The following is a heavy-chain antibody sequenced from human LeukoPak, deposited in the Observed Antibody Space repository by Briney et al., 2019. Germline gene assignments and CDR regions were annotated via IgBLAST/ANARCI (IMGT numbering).Heavy chain of an antibody. D-gene: IGHD3-3*01. CDR1: GYTLTELS. J-gene: IGHJ4*02. Sequence: ASVKVSCKVSGYTLTELSMHWVRQAPGKGLEWMGGFDPEDGETVYAQRFQGRATMTEDTSTDTAYMELSSLRSEDTAVYYCATAELFWSGYYRWGQGTLVTVSS. CDR3: ATAELFWSGYYR. CDR2: FDPEDGET. V-gene: IGHV1-24*01.